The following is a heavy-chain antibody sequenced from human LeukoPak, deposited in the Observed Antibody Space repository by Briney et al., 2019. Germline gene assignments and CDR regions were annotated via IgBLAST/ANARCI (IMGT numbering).Heavy chain of an antibody. CDR3: GKGLNFDWLPQPYGMDV. D-gene: IGHD3-9*01. CDR1: GFTFSSYG. V-gene: IGHV3-30*18. J-gene: IGHJ6*02. Sequence: PGGSLRLSCAASGFTFSSYGMHWVRQAPGRGLEWVAVISYDGSNKYYAASVKGRFTISRDNSKNTLYLQMNSLRAEDTAVYYCGKGLNFDWLPQPYGMDVWGQGTTVTVSS. CDR2: ISYDGSNK.